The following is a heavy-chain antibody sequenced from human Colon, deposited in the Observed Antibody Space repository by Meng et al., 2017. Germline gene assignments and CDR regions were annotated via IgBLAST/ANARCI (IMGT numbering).Heavy chain of an antibody. J-gene: IGHJ4*02. Sequence: QLQEPGPGLVNPSETLSLTCNVSGGSIRSSSYSWGWIRQAPGKGLEWIGSIYASGSAPNNPSLKSRVTISVDTSKNQFSLSLTSVTAADTAVYYCARAVAGDTFDYWGQGTLVTVSS. D-gene: IGHD6-19*01. CDR1: GGSIRSSSYS. CDR2: IYASGSA. V-gene: IGHV4-39*01. CDR3: ARAVAGDTFDY.